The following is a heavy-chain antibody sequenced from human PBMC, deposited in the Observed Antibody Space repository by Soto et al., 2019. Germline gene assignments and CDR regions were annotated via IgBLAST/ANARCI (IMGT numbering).Heavy chain of an antibody. CDR1: GHSITAGGYY. V-gene: IGHV4-31*03. D-gene: IGHD6-19*01. CDR3: ARMYSSGSGWFHP. Sequence: PSETLSLTCFVFGHSITAGGYYWSWIRHHPGKGLEWIGSFYSSGSIIYNPSLRSRVSISGDTSSNQFSMSLTSVTAADTARYYCARMYSSGSGWFHPWGQGTLVTVS. CDR2: FYSSGSI. J-gene: IGHJ5*02.